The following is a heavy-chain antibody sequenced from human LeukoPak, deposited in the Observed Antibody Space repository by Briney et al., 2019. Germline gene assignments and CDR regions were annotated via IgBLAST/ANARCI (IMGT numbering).Heavy chain of an antibody. D-gene: IGHD4-11*01. V-gene: IGHV3-11*04. CDR3: ARDSAAFSKYVGDY. Sequence: GGSLRPSCAASGFTFSDFHMSWIRQAPGKGLEWVSYISSSGATIYYADSVKGRFTISRDNAKNSLYLQMNSLRAEDTAMYYCARDSAAFSKYVGDYWGQGTLVTVSS. CDR2: ISSSGATI. CDR1: GFTFSDFH. J-gene: IGHJ4*02.